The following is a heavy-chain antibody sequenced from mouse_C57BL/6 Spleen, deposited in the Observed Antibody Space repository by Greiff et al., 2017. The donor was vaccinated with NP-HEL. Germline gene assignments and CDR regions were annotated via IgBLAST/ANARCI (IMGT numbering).Heavy chain of an antibody. CDR3: ARRLTGTSYFDY. Sequence: QVQLKQPGAELVKPGASVKLSCKASGYTFTSYWMQWVKQRPGQGLEWIGEIDPSDSYTNYNQKFKGKATLTVDTSSSTAYMQLSSLTSEDSAVYYCARRLTGTSYFDYWGQGTTLTVSS. J-gene: IGHJ2*01. CDR1: GYTFTSYW. D-gene: IGHD4-1*01. V-gene: IGHV1-50*01. CDR2: IDPSDSYT.